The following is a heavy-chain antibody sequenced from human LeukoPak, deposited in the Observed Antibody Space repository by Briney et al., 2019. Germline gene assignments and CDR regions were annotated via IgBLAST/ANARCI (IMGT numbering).Heavy chain of an antibody. J-gene: IGHJ4*02. CDR3: AAGSGRREGFDY. CDR2: FDPEDGET. CDR1: GYTLTELS. Sequence: ASVKVSCKVSGYTLTELSMHWVRQAPGKGLEWMGGFDPEDGETIYAQKFQGRVTMTGDTSTDTAYMELSSLRSEDTAVYYCAAGSGRREGFDYWGQGTLVTVSS. V-gene: IGHV1-24*01. D-gene: IGHD2-15*01.